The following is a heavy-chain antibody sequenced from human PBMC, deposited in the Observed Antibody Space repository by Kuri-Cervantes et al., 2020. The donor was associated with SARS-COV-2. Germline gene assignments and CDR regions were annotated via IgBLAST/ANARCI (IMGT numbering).Heavy chain of an antibody. D-gene: IGHD3-10*01. J-gene: IGHJ4*02. CDR1: GYSISSGYY. CDR3: ARDHRTYYYGSGSYYRTEIFDY. CDR2: IYYSGST. Sequence: SETLSLTCAVSGYSISSGYYWGWIRQPPGKGLEWIGSIYYSGSTYYNPSLKSRVTISVDTSKNQFSLKLSSVTAADTAVYYCARDHRTYYYGSGSYYRTEIFDYWGQGTLVTVSS. V-gene: IGHV4-38-2*02.